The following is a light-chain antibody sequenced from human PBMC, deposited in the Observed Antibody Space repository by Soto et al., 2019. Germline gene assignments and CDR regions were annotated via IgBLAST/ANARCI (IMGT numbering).Light chain of an antibody. J-gene: IGLJ1*01. CDR1: SSDVGGYNF. CDR3: SSYAGSSDIV. CDR2: AVT. Sequence: QSVLTQPPSASGSPGQSVTISCTGTSSDVGGYNFVSWYQQHPGRAPKLIISAVTNRPSGVPDRFSGSKSGNTASLTVSGLQADDEADYSCSSYAGSSDIVFGTGTKLTVL. V-gene: IGLV2-8*01.